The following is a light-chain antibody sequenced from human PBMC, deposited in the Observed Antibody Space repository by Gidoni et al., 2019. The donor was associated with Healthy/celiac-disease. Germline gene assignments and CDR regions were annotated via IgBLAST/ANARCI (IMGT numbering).Light chain of an antibody. CDR1: QSSSSY. V-gene: IGKV1-39*01. Sequence: DIQMTHSPSSLSASVGDRVTITCRASQSSSSYLNWYQQKPGKAPKLLIYAASSLQSGVPSRFSGSGSGTDFTLIISSLQPEDFATYYCQQSYSTAWTFGQGTKVEIK. J-gene: IGKJ1*01. CDR3: QQSYSTAWT. CDR2: AAS.